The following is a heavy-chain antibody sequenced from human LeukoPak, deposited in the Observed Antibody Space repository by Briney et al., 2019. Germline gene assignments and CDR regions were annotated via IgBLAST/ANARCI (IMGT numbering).Heavy chain of an antibody. CDR3: ARVLAYRWYFDL. V-gene: IGHV3-21*01. Sequence: SCAXXXFTFSSYAMSWVRQAPGKGLEWVSSISSSSSYIYYADSVKGRFTISRDNAKNSLYLQMNSLRAEDTAVYYCARVLAYRWYFDLWGRGTLVTVSS. CDR1: XFTFSSYA. CDR2: ISSSSSYI. D-gene: IGHD1-26*01. J-gene: IGHJ2*01.